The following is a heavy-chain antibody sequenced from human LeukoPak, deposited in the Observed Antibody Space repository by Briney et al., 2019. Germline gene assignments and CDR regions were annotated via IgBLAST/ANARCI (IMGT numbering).Heavy chain of an antibody. CDR2: ISSDGSDK. Sequence: GRSLRLSCAASGFTFSRYPMHWVRQAPGKGLEWVALISSDGSDKKHADSVKGRFTISRDNSKNTLYPQMHSLRVEDTAVYYCARDYPADYWGQGTLVTVSS. V-gene: IGHV3-30-3*01. CDR1: GFTFSRYP. J-gene: IGHJ4*02. CDR3: ARDYPADY.